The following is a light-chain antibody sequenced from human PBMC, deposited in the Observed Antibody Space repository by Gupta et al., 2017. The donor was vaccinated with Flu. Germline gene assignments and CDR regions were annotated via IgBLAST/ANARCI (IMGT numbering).Light chain of an antibody. CDR3: QQTYSTPHT. J-gene: IGKJ2*01. Sequence: DIQMTQSPSSLSASVGDRVTITCRASQRISSYLHWYQHKPGKAPNLLISIASTLQSGVPSRFSGSGSGADFTLTISSLQPEDFATYYCQQTYSTPHTFGQGTKLEIK. CDR2: IAS. V-gene: IGKV1-39*01. CDR1: QRISSY.